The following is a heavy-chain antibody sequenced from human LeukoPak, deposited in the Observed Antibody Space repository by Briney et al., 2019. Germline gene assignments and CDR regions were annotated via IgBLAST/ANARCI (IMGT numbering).Heavy chain of an antibody. V-gene: IGHV3-53*01. CDR2: IYSGGST. D-gene: IGHD2-2*01. CDR3: ARAVVVPARYYFDY. CDR1: GFTVSSNY. Sequence: PGGSLRLSCAASGFTVSSNYMSWVRQAPGKGLEGVSVIYSGGSTYYADSVKGRFTISRDNSRNTLYLQMNSLRAEDTAVYYCARAVVVPARYYFDYWGQGTLVTVSS. J-gene: IGHJ4*02.